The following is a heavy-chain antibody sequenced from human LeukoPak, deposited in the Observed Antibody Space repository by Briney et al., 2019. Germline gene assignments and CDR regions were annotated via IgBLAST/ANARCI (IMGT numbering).Heavy chain of an antibody. Sequence: GGSLRLSCAASGFTFSSFWMSWVRQAPGKGLEWMASIKQDGSEKYYVDSVKGRFTVSRDNANMYLQMNSRRAEDTPEYYCARDPPITMGHGGVDYLQKWGQGALVTVSS. CDR3: ARDPPITMGHGGVDYLQK. V-gene: IGHV3-7*01. D-gene: IGHD3-10*01. CDR2: IKQDGSEK. CDR1: GFTFSSFW. J-gene: IGHJ1*01.